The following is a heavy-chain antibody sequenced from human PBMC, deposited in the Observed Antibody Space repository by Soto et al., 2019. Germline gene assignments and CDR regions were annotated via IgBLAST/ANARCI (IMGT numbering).Heavy chain of an antibody. D-gene: IGHD3-22*01. CDR2: ITWDGGST. V-gene: IGHV3-43*01. CDR3: AKGNYYDSSGYYYFDY. CDR1: GFPFDAYV. Sequence: GGSLRLSCAASGFPFDAYVMHWVRQGPGKGLEWVSLITWDGGSTYYADSVKGRFTISRDNSENSLYLQMNGLRPEDTALYYCAKGNYYDSSGYYYFDYWGQGTLVTVSS. J-gene: IGHJ4*02.